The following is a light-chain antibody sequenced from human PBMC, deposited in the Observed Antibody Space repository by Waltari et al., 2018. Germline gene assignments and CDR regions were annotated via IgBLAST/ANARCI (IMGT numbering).Light chain of an antibody. CDR2: WAS. CDR3: QQYYSLPWT. CDR1: QSVLESSDNKNY. V-gene: IGKV4-1*01. Sequence: DIVMTQSPDSLAVSLGERATLNCRSSQSVLESSDNKNYLAWYQQKPGQPPSLLIYWASTRESGVPDRFSGSGSATDFTLTISSLQAEDVAVYYCQQYYSLPWTFGQGTKVEVK. J-gene: IGKJ1*01.